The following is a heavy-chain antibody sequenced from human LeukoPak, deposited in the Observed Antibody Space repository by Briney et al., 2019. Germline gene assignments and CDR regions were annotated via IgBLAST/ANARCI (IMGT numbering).Heavy chain of an antibody. CDR2: ISGSSGST. Sequence: GGSLRLSCAASGFTFSSYAMNWVRQAPGKGLEWVSSISGSSGSTYYADSVKGRFTISRDNSKNTPYLQMNSLRAEDTAVYYCVKPSRTGSNDYWGQGTLVTVSS. J-gene: IGHJ4*02. D-gene: IGHD3-10*01. CDR1: GFTFSSYA. V-gene: IGHV3-23*01. CDR3: VKPSRTGSNDY.